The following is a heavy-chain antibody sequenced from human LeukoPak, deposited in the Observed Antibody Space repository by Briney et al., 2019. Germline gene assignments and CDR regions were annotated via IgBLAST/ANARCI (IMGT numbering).Heavy chain of an antibody. D-gene: IGHD2-15*01. Sequence: GEPLKISCKGSGYSFTSYWIGWVRQMPGKGLEWMGIIYPGDSDTRYSPSFQGQVTISADKSISTAYLQWSSLKASDTAMYYCARPGYCSGGSCPYYFDYWGQGTLVTVSS. CDR1: GYSFTSYW. CDR2: IYPGDSDT. CDR3: ARPGYCSGGSCPYYFDY. V-gene: IGHV5-51*01. J-gene: IGHJ4*02.